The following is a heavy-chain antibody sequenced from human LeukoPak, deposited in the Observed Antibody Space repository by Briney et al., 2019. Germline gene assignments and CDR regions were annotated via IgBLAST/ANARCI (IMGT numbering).Heavy chain of an antibody. Sequence: PGGSLRPSCAASGFIFSSYSMNWVRQAPGKGLEWVSAISGSGGSTYYADSVKGRFTISRDNSKNTLYLQMNSLRAEDTAVYYCAKLQAYYYGSGSYIGAFDIWGQGTMVTVSS. CDR3: AKLQAYYYGSGSYIGAFDI. CDR1: GFIFSSYS. V-gene: IGHV3-23*01. J-gene: IGHJ3*02. CDR2: ISGSGGST. D-gene: IGHD3-10*01.